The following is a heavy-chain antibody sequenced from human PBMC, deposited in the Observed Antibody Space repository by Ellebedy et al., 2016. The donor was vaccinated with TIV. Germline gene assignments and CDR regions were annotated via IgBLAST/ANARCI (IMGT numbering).Heavy chain of an antibody. V-gene: IGHV3-64D*06. J-gene: IGHJ4*02. D-gene: IGHD2-21*02. CDR2: MINNGGNT. CDR3: VKDRGDIIRDFDY. Sequence: GESLKISCSASGFTFSHYAMHWVRQAPGKGLEYVSAMINNGGNTYYADSVKGRFTISRDNSKNTLYLQMNSLRPEDTAMCYCVKDRGDIIRDFDYWGQGTLVTVSS. CDR1: GFTFSHYA.